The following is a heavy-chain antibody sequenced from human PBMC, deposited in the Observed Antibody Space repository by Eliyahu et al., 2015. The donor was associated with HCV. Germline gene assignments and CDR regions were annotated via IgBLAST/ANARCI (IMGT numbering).Heavy chain of an antibody. D-gene: IGHD7-27*01. CDR3: TRPWGYYYYYYGMDV. Sequence: AASGFTFSSYWMHWVRQAPGKGLVWVSRINSDGSSTSYADSRKGPFTISRDNAKDTLYLQMNSLRAEDTAVYYCTRPWGYYYYYYGMDVWGQGTTVTVSS. CDR2: INSDGSST. J-gene: IGHJ6*02. V-gene: IGHV3-74*01. CDR1: GFTFSSYW.